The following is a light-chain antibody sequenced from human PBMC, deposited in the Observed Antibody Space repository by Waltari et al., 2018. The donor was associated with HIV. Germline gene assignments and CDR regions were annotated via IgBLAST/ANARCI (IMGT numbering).Light chain of an antibody. CDR2: GNS. CDR1: NNNIGSSP. V-gene: IGLV1-44*01. CDR3: STWDYSLGPQAV. J-gene: IGLJ2*01. Sequence: QTALTQESSVSGTVGPKVTLSCSGNNNNIGSSPVAWYRQTSPGAPKSVMLGNSLPAGFPDCVYSSKSGTTAALTISGLQPEDEADYYCSTWDYSLGPQAVFGGGTKLTVL.